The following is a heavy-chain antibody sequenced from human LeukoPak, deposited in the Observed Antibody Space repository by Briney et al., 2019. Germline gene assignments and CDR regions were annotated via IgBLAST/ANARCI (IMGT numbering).Heavy chain of an antibody. Sequence: SGGSLRLSCAASGFTVSSNYMSWVRQAPGKGLEWVSLIYSGGSTYSADSVKGRFIISRDNSKNTLHLQMNSLRAEDTAVYYCARDTDYYGSGRHGYFDHWGQGTLVTVSS. V-gene: IGHV3-66*01. D-gene: IGHD3-10*01. CDR2: IYSGGST. CDR1: GFTVSSNY. CDR3: ARDTDYYGSGRHGYFDH. J-gene: IGHJ1*01.